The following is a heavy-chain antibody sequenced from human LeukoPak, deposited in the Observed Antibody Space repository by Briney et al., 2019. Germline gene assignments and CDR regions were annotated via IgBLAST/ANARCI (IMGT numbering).Heavy chain of an antibody. J-gene: IGHJ5*02. D-gene: IGHD2-21*02. CDR3: ARYIVVVTAFTHQTHNWFDP. CDR2: INQDGSEK. V-gene: IGHV3-7*01. CDR1: EFPFSGYW. Sequence: PGGSLRLSCTASEFPFSGYWMSWVRQAPGKGLQLVATINQDGSEKYYVDSVKGRFTISRDNAKNSLYLQMNSLRAEDTAVYYCARYIVVVTAFTHQTHNWFDPWGQGTLVTVSS.